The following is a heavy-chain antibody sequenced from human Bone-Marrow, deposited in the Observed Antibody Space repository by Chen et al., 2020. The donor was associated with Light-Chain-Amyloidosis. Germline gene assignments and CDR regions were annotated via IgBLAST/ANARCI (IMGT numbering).Heavy chain of an antibody. CDR1: GGSIRGRL. J-gene: IGHJ6*02. CDR2: VFYTGFT. D-gene: IGHD3-16*01. CDR3: VGDDRVDVMSSPEYGLDV. V-gene: IGHV4-59*11. Sequence: QLQESGPGLIESSETLTLICNVSGGSIRGRLWNWIRQSPEKGLAWLGYVFYTGFTSFNPAFKGRLGMSVDKSSNQVSLKMMSMTAADTAVYFCVGDDRVDVMSSPEYGLDVWGRGTSVAVS.